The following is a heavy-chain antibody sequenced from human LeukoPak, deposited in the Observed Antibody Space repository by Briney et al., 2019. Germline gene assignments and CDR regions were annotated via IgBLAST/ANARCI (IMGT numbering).Heavy chain of an antibody. J-gene: IGHJ3*02. V-gene: IGHV1-69*13. CDR2: IIPIFGTA. Sequence: GASVKVSCKASGYTFTSYGISWVRQAPGQGLEWMGGIIPIFGTANYAQKFQGRVTITADESTSTAYMELSSLRSEDTAVYYCARDLQQLVSNAFDIWGQGTMVTVSS. D-gene: IGHD6-13*01. CDR3: ARDLQQLVSNAFDI. CDR1: GYTFTSYG.